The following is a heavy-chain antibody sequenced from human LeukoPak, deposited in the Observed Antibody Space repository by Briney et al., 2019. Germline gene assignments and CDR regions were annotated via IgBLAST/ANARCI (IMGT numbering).Heavy chain of an antibody. CDR2: IAQDGSEA. Sequence: GALRLSCAASGFTFTSFWMAWVRQAPGRGLEWVANIAQDGSEAVYADSVRGRFTISRDNAENSLFLQMNSLRAEDTAVYFCSNGIYSTSYWGQGTPVIVSS. D-gene: IGHD6-6*01. CDR1: GFTFTSFW. V-gene: IGHV3-7*01. J-gene: IGHJ4*02. CDR3: SNGIYSTSY.